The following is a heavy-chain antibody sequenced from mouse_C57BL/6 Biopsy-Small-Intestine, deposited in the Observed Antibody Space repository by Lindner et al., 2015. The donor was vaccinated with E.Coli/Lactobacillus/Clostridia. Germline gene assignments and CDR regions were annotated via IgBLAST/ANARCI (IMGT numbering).Heavy chain of an antibody. CDR2: INPKSGDT. J-gene: IGHJ4*01. CDR1: GYTFTDYY. CDR3: AREKDHYDSSESDCFDS. V-gene: IGHV1-84*02. D-gene: IGHD2-4*01. Sequence: SVKVSCKASGYTFTDYYLHWVRQAPGQGLEWMGWINPKSGDTKYAQKFQGWVTMTRDTSVSTSYLELSSLRSDGTGVYYCAREKDHYDSSESDCFDSWGQGTLVTVSS.